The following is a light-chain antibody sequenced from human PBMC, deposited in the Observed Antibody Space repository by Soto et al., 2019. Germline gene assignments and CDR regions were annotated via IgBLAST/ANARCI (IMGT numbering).Light chain of an antibody. CDR1: KLGDKY. Sequence: SYALTQPPSVSVSPGQTASITCPGDKLGDKYACWYQQKPGQSPVLVIYQDSKRPSGIPERFSGSNSGNTATLTISGTQAMDEADYSCQAWDSSNAHYGFGTGTKV. CDR2: QDS. J-gene: IGLJ1*01. CDR3: QAWDSSNAHYG. V-gene: IGLV3-1*01.